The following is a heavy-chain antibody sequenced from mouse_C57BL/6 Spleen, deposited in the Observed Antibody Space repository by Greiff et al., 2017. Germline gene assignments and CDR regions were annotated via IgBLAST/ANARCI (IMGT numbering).Heavy chain of an antibody. V-gene: IGHV1-85*01. D-gene: IGHD2-4*01. Sequence: VQLQQSGPELVKPGASVKLSCKASGYTFTSYDINWVKQRPGQGLEWIGWIYPRDGSTKYNEKFKGKATLTVDTSSSTAYMELHSLTSEDSAVYFCARNNGDYDYDGAWFAYWGQGTLVTVSA. CDR2: IYPRDGST. J-gene: IGHJ3*01. CDR3: ARNNGDYDYDGAWFAY. CDR1: GYTFTSYD.